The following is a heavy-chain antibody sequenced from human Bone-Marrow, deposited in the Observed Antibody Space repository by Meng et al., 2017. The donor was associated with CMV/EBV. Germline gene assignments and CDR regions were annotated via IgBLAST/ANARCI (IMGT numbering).Heavy chain of an antibody. Sequence: GSLRLSCTVSGGSISSSSYYWGWIRQPPGKGLEWIGSIYYSGSTYYNPSLKSRVTTSVDTSKNQFSLKLSSVTAADTAVYYCARDLISSWYPYYFDYWGQGTLVTVSS. CDR3: ARDLISSWYPYYFDY. D-gene: IGHD6-19*01. V-gene: IGHV4-39*07. CDR2: IYYSGST. CDR1: GGSISSSSYY. J-gene: IGHJ4*02.